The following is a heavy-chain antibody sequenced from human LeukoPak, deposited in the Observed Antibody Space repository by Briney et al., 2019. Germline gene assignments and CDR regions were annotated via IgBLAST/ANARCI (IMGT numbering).Heavy chain of an antibody. D-gene: IGHD3-22*01. J-gene: IGHJ4*02. CDR1: GFPFSIYW. CDR3: ARGRGYYDTSGAFDY. Sequence: GGSLRLSYAAWGFPFSIYWMSWVRQVPGKGLEWVANIKQTGSEKLYVDSVKGRYTISRDNAKNSLYLQMNSLRAEDTAAYYCARGRGYYDTSGAFDYWGQGTLVTVSS. CDR2: IKQTGSEK. V-gene: IGHV3-7*04.